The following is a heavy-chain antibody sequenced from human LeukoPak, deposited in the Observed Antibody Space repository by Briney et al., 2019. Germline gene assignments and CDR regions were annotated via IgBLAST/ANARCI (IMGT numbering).Heavy chain of an antibody. D-gene: IGHD6-19*01. Sequence: GSLKLSCAASGFTFSGSAMHWVRQASGKGLEWVGRIRSKANSYATAYAASVKGRFTISRDDSKNTAYLQMNSLKTEDSAVYYCTRHLWQWLASGGAFDIWGQGTMVTVSS. J-gene: IGHJ3*02. CDR1: GFTFSGSA. CDR3: TRHLWQWLASGGAFDI. V-gene: IGHV3-73*01. CDR2: IRSKANSYAT.